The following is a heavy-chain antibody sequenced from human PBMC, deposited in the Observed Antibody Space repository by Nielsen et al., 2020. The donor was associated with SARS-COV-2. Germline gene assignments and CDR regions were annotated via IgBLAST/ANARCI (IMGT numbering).Heavy chain of an antibody. CDR1: GGTFSSYA. CDR3: ARDQSYGGNSLYYYYGMDV. J-gene: IGHJ6*02. D-gene: IGHD4-23*01. CDR2: IIPIFGTA. Sequence: SVKVSCNASGGTFSSYAISWVRQAPGQGLEWMGGIIPIFGTANYAQKFQGRVTITADESTSTAYMELSSLRSEDTAVYYCARDQSYGGNSLYYYYGMDVWGQGTTVTVSS. V-gene: IGHV1-69*13.